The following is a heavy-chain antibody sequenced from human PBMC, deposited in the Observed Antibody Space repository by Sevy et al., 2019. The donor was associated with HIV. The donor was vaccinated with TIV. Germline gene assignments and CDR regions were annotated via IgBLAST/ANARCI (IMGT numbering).Heavy chain of an antibody. CDR2: TYYRSKWYT. V-gene: IGHV6-1*01. D-gene: IGHD5-12*01. CDR3: ARAEVATGGYDY. CDR1: GGSVASSSAA. J-gene: IGHJ4*02. Sequence: SQTLSLTCAISGGSVASSSAAWNWIRQSPSRGLEWLGRTYYRSKWYTDYALSVKSRIIINPDTSKNQFSLQLNSVTPEDTAVYYCARAEVATGGYDYWGQGTLVTVS.